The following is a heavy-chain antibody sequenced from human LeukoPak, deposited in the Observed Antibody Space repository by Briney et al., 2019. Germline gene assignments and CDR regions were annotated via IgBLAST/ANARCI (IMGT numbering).Heavy chain of an antibody. CDR2: ISDSGYRT. V-gene: IGHV3-23*01. Sequence: PGGSLRLSCAASGFNFNNYGMSWVRQAPGKGLEWVSTISDSGYRTLYGASVKGRFTISRDNSKDTVYLQMNKLRAEDTAIYYCAKTRSDYADDEVRYFDPWGQGTLVTVSS. D-gene: IGHD4-17*01. J-gene: IGHJ5*02. CDR1: GFNFNNYG. CDR3: AKTRSDYADDEVRYFDP.